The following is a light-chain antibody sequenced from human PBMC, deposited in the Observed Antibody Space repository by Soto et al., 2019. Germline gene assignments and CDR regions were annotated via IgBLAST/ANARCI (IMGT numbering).Light chain of an antibody. V-gene: IGKV2-30*01. CDR2: KVS. Sequence: DVVMTQSPLSLSVTLGHPASISCWSTQGLLYSDGNTYLNWFQQRPGQSPRRLIYKVSVRDSGVPDRFSGSGSGTDFTLKISRVEAEDVGIYYCMQGTHRPITFGQGTRLEIK. CDR1: QGLLYSDGNTY. J-gene: IGKJ5*01. CDR3: MQGTHRPIT.